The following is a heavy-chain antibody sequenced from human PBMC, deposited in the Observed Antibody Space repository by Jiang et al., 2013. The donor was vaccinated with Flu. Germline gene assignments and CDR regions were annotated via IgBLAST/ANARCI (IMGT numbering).Heavy chain of an antibody. CDR1: GFSFGDYA. D-gene: IGHD3-16*01. Sequence: VQLVESGGGLVQPGRSLRLSCTASGFSFGDYAVSWLRQAPGKGLEWVGFIRNKLYRGTTDYTASVKGRFTISRDDSKSIAYLQMSSLKTEDTAVYYCTRDLVRGVILIPAIYFDYWGQGALVTVSS. J-gene: IGHJ4*02. V-gene: IGHV3-49*01. CDR2: IRNKLYRGTT. CDR3: TRDLVRGVILIPAIYFDY.